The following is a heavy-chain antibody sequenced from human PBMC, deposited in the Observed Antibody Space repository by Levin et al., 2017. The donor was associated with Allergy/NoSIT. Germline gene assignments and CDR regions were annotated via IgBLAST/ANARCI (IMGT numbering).Heavy chain of an antibody. CDR3: AKDSTGDSSGYYSF. CDR1: GFTFDDYA. CDR2: ISWNSGSI. D-gene: IGHD3-22*01. V-gene: IGHV3-9*01. Sequence: GGSLRLSCAASGFTFDDYAMHWVRQAPGKGLEWVSGISWNSGSIGYADSVKGRFTISRDNAKNSLYLQMNSLRAEDTALYYCAKDSTGDSSGYYSFWGQGTLVTVSS. J-gene: IGHJ4*02.